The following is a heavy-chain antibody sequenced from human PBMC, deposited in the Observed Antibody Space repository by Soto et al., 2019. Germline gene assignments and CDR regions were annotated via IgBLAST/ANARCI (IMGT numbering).Heavy chain of an antibody. CDR3: AKDGYFQYSSATSAMDV. Sequence: PGGSLRLSCAASGFTFSSCGMHWVRQAPGKGLEWVAVISYDGSNKYYADSVKGRFTISRDNSKNTLYLQMNSLRAEATAVYYCAKDGYFQYSSATSAMDVWGKETTVTVSS. CDR2: ISYDGSNK. D-gene: IGHD6-25*01. V-gene: IGHV3-30*18. CDR1: GFTFSSCG. J-gene: IGHJ6*04.